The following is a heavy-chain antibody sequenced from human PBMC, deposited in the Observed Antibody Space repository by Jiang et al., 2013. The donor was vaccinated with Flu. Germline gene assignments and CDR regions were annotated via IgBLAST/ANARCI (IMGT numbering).Heavy chain of an antibody. V-gene: IGHV3-66*02. CDR3: ARKYFGMDV. Sequence: VQLLESGGGLVQPGGSLRLSCAASGFTVSDNYMTWVRQAPGKGLEWVSVIYSGGNTYYPDSVKGRFTISRDNSKNTLYLQMNSLRAEDTAVYYCARKYFGMDVWGQGTTVTVSS. CDR2: IYSGGNT. J-gene: IGHJ6*02. CDR1: GFTVSDNY.